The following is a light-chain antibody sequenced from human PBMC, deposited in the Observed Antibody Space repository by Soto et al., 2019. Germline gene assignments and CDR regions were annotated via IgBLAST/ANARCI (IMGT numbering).Light chain of an antibody. V-gene: IGLV2-14*03. CDR2: DVS. CDR3: SSYIFGDTPWV. CDR1: SSDIGSYNY. Sequence: QSVLTQPASVSGSPGQSITIPCTGTSSDIGSYNYVSWYQQHPGKAPKLMIYDVSNRPSGVSNRFFGSKSGNTASLTISGLQAEDEADYYCSSYIFGDTPWVFGGGTKLTVL. J-gene: IGLJ3*02.